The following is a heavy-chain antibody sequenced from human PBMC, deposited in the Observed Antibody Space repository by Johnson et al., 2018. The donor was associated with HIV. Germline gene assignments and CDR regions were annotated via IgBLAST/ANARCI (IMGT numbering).Heavy chain of an antibody. D-gene: IGHD1-1*01. V-gene: IGHV3-23*04. CDR3: AKGGQKLADPLDI. CDR1: GFTFSSYA. Sequence: VQLVESGGGLVQPGGSLRLSCAASGFTFSSYAMSWVRQAPGKGLEWVSAISGSGGSTYYADSVKGRFTISRDNSMNTLYLEMSSLRVTDTAVYFCAKGGQKLADPLDIWGQGTMVTVSS. CDR2: ISGSGGST. J-gene: IGHJ3*02.